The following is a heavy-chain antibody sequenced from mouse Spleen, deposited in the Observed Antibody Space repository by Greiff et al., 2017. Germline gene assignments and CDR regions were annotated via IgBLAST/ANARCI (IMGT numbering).Heavy chain of an antibody. CDR1: GYTFTSYT. CDR3: ARSPYGNYGYYYAMDY. V-gene: IGHV1-4*01. CDR2: INPSSGYT. D-gene: IGHD2-1*01. Sequence: VQLQQSGAELARPGASVKMSCKASGYTFTSYTMHWVKQRPGQGLEWIGYINPSSGYTKYNQKFKDKATLTADKSSSTAYMQLSSLTSEDSAVYYCARSPYGNYGYYYAMDYWGQGTSVTVSS. J-gene: IGHJ4*01.